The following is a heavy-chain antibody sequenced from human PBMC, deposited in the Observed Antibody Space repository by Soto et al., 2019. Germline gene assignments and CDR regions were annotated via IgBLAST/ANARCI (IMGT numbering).Heavy chain of an antibody. V-gene: IGHV4-59*01. CDR3: ARTTYGGVLDY. D-gene: IGHD4-17*01. J-gene: IGHJ4*02. CDR2: IYYSGIT. Sequence: QVQLQESGLGLVKPSETLSLTCTVSGGSISSYYWSWIRQPPGKGLEWIGYIYYSGITNYNPSLKSRVTISVDTSKNQFSLKLSSVTAADTAVYYCARTTYGGVLDYWGQGTLVTVSS. CDR1: GGSISSYY.